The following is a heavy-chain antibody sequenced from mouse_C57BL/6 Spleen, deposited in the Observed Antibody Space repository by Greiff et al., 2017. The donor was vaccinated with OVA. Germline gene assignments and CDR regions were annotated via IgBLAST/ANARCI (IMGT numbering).Heavy chain of an antibody. V-gene: IGHV1-61*01. CDR3: ARGGGYGCVDY. J-gene: IGHJ2*01. CDR1: GYTFPSYW. CDR2: IYPSDSET. Sequence: QVQLMQSGAELVKPGYSVKLSCKASGYTFPSYWMAWVKQRPGQGLEWLSNIYPSDSETNYNQKFKNKATLTADKSSSKAYMQISSLTSEDSAVYYCARGGGYGCVDYWGQGTTLTVSS. D-gene: IGHD1-2*01.